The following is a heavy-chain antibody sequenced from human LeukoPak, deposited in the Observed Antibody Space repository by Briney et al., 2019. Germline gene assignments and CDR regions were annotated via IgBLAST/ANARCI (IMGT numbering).Heavy chain of an antibody. CDR3: ASFGISWTSAY. CDR1: GFSFSRHW. J-gene: IGHJ4*02. D-gene: IGHD2-21*01. V-gene: IGHV3-74*01. Sequence: PGGSLRLSCAASGFSFSRHWMHWIRQPPGKGVVGVARISEGGSYRNHVGSVEGRFTISRDNVRKRLYLQMNDLRDEDTAVYYCASFGISWTSAYWGQGTLVTVSS. CDR2: ISEGGSYR.